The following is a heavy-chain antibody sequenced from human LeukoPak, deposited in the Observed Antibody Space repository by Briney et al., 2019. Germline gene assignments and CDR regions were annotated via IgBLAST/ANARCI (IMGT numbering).Heavy chain of an antibody. D-gene: IGHD3-10*01. J-gene: IGHJ4*02. CDR1: GFTFSSYA. CDR3: AKIMYGSGSYYSFDY. Sequence: GGSLRLSCAASGFTFSSYAMSWVRQAPGKGLEWVSAISGSGGSTYYADSVKGRFTISRDNSKNTLYLQMNSLRAEDTAVYYCAKIMYGSGSYYSFDYWGQGTLVTVSS. V-gene: IGHV3-23*01. CDR2: ISGSGGST.